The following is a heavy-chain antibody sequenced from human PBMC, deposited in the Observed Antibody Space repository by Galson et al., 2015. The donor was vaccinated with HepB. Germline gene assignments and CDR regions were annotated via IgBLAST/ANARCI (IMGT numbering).Heavy chain of an antibody. CDR1: GFTFSSYG. Sequence: SLRLSCAASGFTFSSYGMHWVRQAPGKGLEWVAVIWYDGSNKYYADSVKGRFTISRDNSKNTLYLQMNSLRAEDTAVYYCARDGAKLTGLYFDYWGQGTLLTVSS. J-gene: IGHJ4*02. CDR3: ARDGAKLTGLYFDY. D-gene: IGHD3-9*01. V-gene: IGHV3-33*01. CDR2: IWYDGSNK.